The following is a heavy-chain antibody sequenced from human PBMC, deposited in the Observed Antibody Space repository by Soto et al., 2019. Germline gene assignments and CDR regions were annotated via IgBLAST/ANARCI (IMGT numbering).Heavy chain of an antibody. CDR2: IYWDNAK. D-gene: IGHD3-10*01. CDR3: AHNNYYGSGSVY. CDR1: GFSRNTRGVG. V-gene: IGHV2-5*02. J-gene: IGHJ4*02. Sequence: QITLKESGPTLVKPTQTLTLTCAFSGFSRNTRGVGVGWIRQPPGKALEWLALIYWDNAKRYSPSLKSRLTITKDTPKNHVVLMMTDMDPVDTATYYCAHNNYYGSGSVYWGQGTLVTVSS.